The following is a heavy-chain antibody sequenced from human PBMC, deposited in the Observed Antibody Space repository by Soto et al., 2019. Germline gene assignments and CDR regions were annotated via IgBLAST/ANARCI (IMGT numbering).Heavy chain of an antibody. CDR3: ARRYGASFDY. CDR2: IYYSGST. V-gene: IGHV4-30-4*02. D-gene: IGHD4-17*01. CDR1: GGSVDSNRYY. J-gene: IGHJ4*02. Sequence: SETLSLTCTVSGGSVDSNRYYWSWIRQPPGKGLEWIGYIYYSGSTYYNPSLKSRITISVDTSKNQFSLKLSSVTAADTAVYYCARRYGASFDYWGQGTLVTVSS.